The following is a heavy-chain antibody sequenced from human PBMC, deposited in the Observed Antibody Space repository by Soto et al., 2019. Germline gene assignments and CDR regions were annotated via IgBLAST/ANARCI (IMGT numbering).Heavy chain of an antibody. CDR3: ARATGAAKEDY. D-gene: IGHD6-25*01. V-gene: IGHV3-7*04. J-gene: IGHJ4*02. CDR1: GFIFSSYW. Sequence: EVQLVESGGGLVQPGGSLRLSCSASGFIFSSYWMSWLRQAPGKGLEWVASMNEYGTERYYVDSVKGRFTISRDNATKSIYLQMNSLRAEDTAVDYCARATGAAKEDYWGQGTLVTVSS. CDR2: MNEYGTER.